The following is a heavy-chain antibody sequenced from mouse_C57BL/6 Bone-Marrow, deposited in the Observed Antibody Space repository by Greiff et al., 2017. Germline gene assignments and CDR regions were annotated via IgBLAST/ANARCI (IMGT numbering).Heavy chain of an antibody. CDR2: ISDGGSYT. J-gene: IGHJ4*01. D-gene: IGHD2-4*01. CDR3: ARSVPVYYDYNEDAMDY. Sequence: EVKLMESGGGLVKPGGSLKLSCAASGFTFSSYAMSWVRQTPEKRLEWVAIISDGGSYTYYPDNVKGRFTISRDNAKNNLYLQMSHLKSEDTAMYYCARSVPVYYDYNEDAMDYWGQGTSVTVSS. CDR1: GFTFSSYA. V-gene: IGHV5-4*03.